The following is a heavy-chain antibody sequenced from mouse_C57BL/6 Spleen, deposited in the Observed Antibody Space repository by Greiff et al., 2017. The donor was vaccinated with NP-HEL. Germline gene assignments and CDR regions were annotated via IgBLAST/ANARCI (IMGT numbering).Heavy chain of an antibody. CDR1: GFTFSSYA. D-gene: IGHD2-5*01. V-gene: IGHV5-4*01. J-gene: IGHJ2*01. Sequence: DVKLVESGGGLVKPGGSLKLSCAASGFTFSSYAMSWVRQTPEKRLEWVATISDGGSYTYYPDNVKGRFTISRDNAKNNLYLQMSHLKSEDTAMYYCARENYSKGFDYWGQGTTLTVSS. CDR2: ISDGGSYT. CDR3: ARENYSKGFDY.